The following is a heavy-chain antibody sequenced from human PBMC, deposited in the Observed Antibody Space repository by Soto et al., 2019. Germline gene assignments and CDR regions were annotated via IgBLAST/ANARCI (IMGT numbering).Heavy chain of an antibody. CDR2: INAGNGNT. CDR3: ANTARITIFGVVIKDYYGMDV. J-gene: IGHJ6*02. D-gene: IGHD3-3*01. Sequence: GASVKVSCKASGYTFTSYAMHWVRQAPGQGLEWMGWINAGNGNTKYSQKFQGRVTITRDTSASTAYMELSSLRSEDTAVYYCANTARITIFGVVIKDYYGMDVWGQGTTVTVSS. V-gene: IGHV1-3*01. CDR1: GYTFTSYA.